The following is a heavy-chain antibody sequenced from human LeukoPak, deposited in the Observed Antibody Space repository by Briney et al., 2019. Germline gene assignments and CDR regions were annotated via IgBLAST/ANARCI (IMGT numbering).Heavy chain of an antibody. V-gene: IGHV3-23*01. CDR1: GFTFSSYA. CDR2: ITGSGGST. Sequence: PGGSLRLSCAASGFTFSSYAMSWVRQAPGKGLEWVSAITGSGGSTYYADSVKGRFTISRDNSKNTLYLQMNSLRAEDTAVYYCAKRDNYGDAFDVWGQGTMVTASS. D-gene: IGHD4-17*01. J-gene: IGHJ3*01. CDR3: AKRDNYGDAFDV.